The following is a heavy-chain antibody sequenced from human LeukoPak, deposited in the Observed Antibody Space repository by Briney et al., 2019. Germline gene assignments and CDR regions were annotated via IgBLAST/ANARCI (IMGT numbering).Heavy chain of an antibody. J-gene: IGHJ5*02. CDR2: INPNSGGT. CDR1: GYTFTGYY. CDR3: ARAYVLLNWFDP. Sequence: ASVKVSCKASGYTFTGYYMHWVRRAPGQGLEWMGWINPNSGGTNYAQKFQDRVTMTRDTSISTAYMELSRLRSDDTAVYYCARAYVLLNWFDPWGQGTLVTVSS. V-gene: IGHV1-2*02. D-gene: IGHD3-16*01.